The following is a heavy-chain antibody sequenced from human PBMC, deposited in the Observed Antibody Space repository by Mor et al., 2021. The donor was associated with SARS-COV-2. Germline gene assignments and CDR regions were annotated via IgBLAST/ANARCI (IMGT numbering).Heavy chain of an antibody. J-gene: IGHJ4*02. Sequence: KLQGRVTMTTDTSTSTAYMELRSLRSDDTAVYYCAREVGVAARAPFDYWGQGTLVTVSS. CDR3: AREVGVAARAPFDY. D-gene: IGHD6-6*01. V-gene: IGHV1-18*01.